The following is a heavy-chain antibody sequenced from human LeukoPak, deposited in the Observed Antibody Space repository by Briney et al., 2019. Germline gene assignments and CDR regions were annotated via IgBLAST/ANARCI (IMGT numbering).Heavy chain of an antibody. J-gene: IGHJ3*02. CDR3: ARDPRITFRGVDAFDI. CDR1: GLTFSGYA. CDR2: ISGSGGST. V-gene: IGHV3-23*01. D-gene: IGHD3-16*01. Sequence: GGSLRLSCAASGLTFSGYAMSWVRQAPGKGLEWVSVISGSGGSTYYADSVKGRFTISRDNSENTLYLQMNSLRAEDTALYYCARDPRITFRGVDAFDIWGQGTMVTVSS.